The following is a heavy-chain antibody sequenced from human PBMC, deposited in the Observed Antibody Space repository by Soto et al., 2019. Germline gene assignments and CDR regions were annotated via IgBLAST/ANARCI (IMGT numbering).Heavy chain of an antibody. CDR2: ISAYNGNT. J-gene: IGHJ3*02. CDR3: ARIGGYYDSSGYYSFDAFDI. Sequence: QVQLVQSGAEVKKPGASVKVSCKASGYTFTSYGISWVRQAPGQGLEWMGWISAYNGNTHYAQKLQGRVTMTTDTSTSTAYMELRSLRSDDTAVYYCARIGGYYDSSGYYSFDAFDIWGQGTMVTVSS. V-gene: IGHV1-18*01. D-gene: IGHD3-22*01. CDR1: GYTFTSYG.